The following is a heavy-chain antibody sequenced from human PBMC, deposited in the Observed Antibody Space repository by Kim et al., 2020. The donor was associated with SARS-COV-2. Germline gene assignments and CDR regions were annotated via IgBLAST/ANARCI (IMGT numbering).Heavy chain of an antibody. CDR2: IYSGGST. V-gene: IGHV3-53*01. D-gene: IGHD3-16*01. CDR3: AREGSTFYFDY. J-gene: IGHJ4*02. CDR1: GFTVSSNY. Sequence: GGSLRLSCAASGFTVSSNYMSWVRQAPGKGLEWGSVIYSGGSTYYAYSVKGRFTISRDNSKNTLYLQMNSLRAEDTAVYYCAREGSTFYFDYWGQGTLVTVSS.